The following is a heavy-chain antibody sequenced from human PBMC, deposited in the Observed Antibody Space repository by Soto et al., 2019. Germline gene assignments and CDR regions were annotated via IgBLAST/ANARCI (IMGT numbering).Heavy chain of an antibody. Sequence: GGSLRLSCAASGFTFSSFHMNWVRQAPGKGLEWVSSISSSSSYIYYADSVKGRFTISRDNAKNSLYLQMNSLRAEDTAVYYCARGQGYYDTSGYYPPNWFDPWGQGTLVTVSS. CDR2: ISSSSSYI. CDR3: ARGQGYYDTSGYYPPNWFDP. J-gene: IGHJ5*02. D-gene: IGHD3-22*01. V-gene: IGHV3-21*01. CDR1: GFTFSSFH.